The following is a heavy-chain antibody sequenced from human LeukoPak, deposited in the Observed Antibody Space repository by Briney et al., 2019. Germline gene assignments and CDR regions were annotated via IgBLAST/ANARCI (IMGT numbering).Heavy chain of an antibody. CDR3: ARVGMATTSFDY. V-gene: IGHV3-33*01. CDR1: GFTFSSYG. CDR2: IWYDGSNK. Sequence: GGSLRLSCAASGFTFSSYGMPWVRQAPGKGLEWVAVIWYDGSNKYYADSVKGRFTISRDNSKNTLYLQMNSLRAEDTAVYYCARVGMATTSFDYWGQGTLVTVSS. D-gene: IGHD5-24*01. J-gene: IGHJ4*02.